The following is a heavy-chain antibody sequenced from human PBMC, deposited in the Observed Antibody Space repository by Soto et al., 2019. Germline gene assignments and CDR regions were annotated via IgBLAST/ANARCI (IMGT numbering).Heavy chain of an antibody. J-gene: IGHJ4*02. Sequence: PGGSLRLSCAASGFTFSSYGMHWVRQAPGKGLEWVAIISYDGNYKHHADSVKGRFTISRDNSKNTLYLQMNSLRAEDTFVYYCGKVSTYYYDSTFDYWGQGTLVTVSS. V-gene: IGHV3-30*18. D-gene: IGHD3-22*01. CDR3: GKVSTYYYDSTFDY. CDR1: GFTFSSYG. CDR2: ISYDGNYK.